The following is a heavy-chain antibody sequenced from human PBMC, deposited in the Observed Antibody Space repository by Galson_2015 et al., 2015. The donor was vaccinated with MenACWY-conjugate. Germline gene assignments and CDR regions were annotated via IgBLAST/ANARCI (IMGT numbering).Heavy chain of an antibody. V-gene: IGHV3-21*01. CDR1: GFTFSSCS. Sequence: SLRLSFAASGFTFSSCSMNWVRQAPGKGLEWVSSISRSGSNIYYADSVKGRFTISRDNAKNSLFLQMNSLRAEDTAVYYCASRYCTDGVCPFDNWGQGTLVTVSS. D-gene: IGHD2-8*01. CDR3: ASRYCTDGVCPFDN. J-gene: IGHJ4*02. CDR2: ISRSGSNI.